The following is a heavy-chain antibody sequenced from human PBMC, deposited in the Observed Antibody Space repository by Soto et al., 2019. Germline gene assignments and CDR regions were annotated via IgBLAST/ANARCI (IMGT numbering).Heavy chain of an antibody. CDR1: GGSFTDYW. D-gene: IGHD3-10*01. V-gene: IGHV4-34*01. J-gene: IGHJ4*02. CDR3: ARDFGAGAHFDH. Sequence: SETLSLTCVVYGGSFTDYWWTWIRQTPAKGLEWIGEINHDGHSNYNPSLTGRVSISLDTSQNQFSLRMISVTAADTAVYYCARDFGAGAHFDHWGQGTLVTV. CDR2: INHDGHS.